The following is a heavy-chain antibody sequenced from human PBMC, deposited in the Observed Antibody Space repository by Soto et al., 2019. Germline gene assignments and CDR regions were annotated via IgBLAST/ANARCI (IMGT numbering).Heavy chain of an antibody. V-gene: IGHV1-3*01. CDR1: GYTFTNYA. Sequence: GASVKVSCKASGYTFTNYAINWVLQAPGQRLEWMGWINVGNGNTASSQKFQDRVTITRDTSASTAYMELTSLRSEDTAVYYCAREPLCGGRCYLNYFDPWGQGTLVTVSS. J-gene: IGHJ5*02. CDR3: AREPLCGGRCYLNYFDP. CDR2: INVGNGNT. D-gene: IGHD2-15*01.